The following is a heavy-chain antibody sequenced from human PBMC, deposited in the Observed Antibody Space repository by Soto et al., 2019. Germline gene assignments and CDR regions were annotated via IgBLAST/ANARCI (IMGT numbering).Heavy chain of an antibody. J-gene: IGHJ5*02. CDR2: ISYDGSNK. Sequence: PGGSLRLSCAASGFTFSSYAMHWVRQAPGKGLEWVAVISYDGSNKYYVDSVKGRFTISRDNSKNTLYLQMNSLRAEDTAVYYCARGSVLRYFENNWFDPWGQGTLVTVSS. CDR3: ARGSVLRYFENNWFDP. CDR1: GFTFSSYA. D-gene: IGHD3-9*01. V-gene: IGHV3-30-3*01.